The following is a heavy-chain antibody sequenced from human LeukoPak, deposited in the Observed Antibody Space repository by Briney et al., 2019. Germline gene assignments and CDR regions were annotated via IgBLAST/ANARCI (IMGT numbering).Heavy chain of an antibody. Sequence: GASVKVSCTASGSTFISYGISWVRQAPGQGLEWMGWISGYNGNTNYAQNLQGRVTMTTDTSTSTAYMELRSLRSDDTAVYYCARGLGVVTAQSEQPKPRYFDLWGRGTQVTVSS. V-gene: IGHV1-18*01. CDR3: ARGLGVVTAQSEQPKPRYFDL. J-gene: IGHJ2*01. CDR2: ISGYNGNT. CDR1: GSTFISYG. D-gene: IGHD2-21*02.